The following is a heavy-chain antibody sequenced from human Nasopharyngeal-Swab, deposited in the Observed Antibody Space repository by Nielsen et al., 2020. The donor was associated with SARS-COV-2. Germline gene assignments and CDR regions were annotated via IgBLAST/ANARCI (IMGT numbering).Heavy chain of an antibody. D-gene: IGHD1-1*01. CDR2: IRSQAYGGTT. J-gene: IGHJ4*02. CDR1: GFTFGDYP. Sequence: GESLKISCTGSGFTFGDYPMSWVRQAPGKGLEWVGFIRSQAYGGTTEYAASVKGRFTISRDDSQSIAYLQMNSLKTEDTAVYYCYRAGSHDNGDYWGQGTLVTVSS. CDR3: YRAGSHDNGDY. V-gene: IGHV3-49*04.